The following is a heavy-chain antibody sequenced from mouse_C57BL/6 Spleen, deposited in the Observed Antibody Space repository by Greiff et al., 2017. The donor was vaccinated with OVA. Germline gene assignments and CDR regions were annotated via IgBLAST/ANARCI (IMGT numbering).Heavy chain of an antibody. Sequence: QVHVKQPGAELVKPGASVKMSCKASGYTFTSYWITWVKQRPGQGLEWIGDIYPGSGSTNYNEKFKSKATLTVDTSSSTAYMQLSSLTSEDSAVYYCARSDYYGSSYVGGFDYWGQGTTLTVSS. V-gene: IGHV1-55*01. CDR2: IYPGSGST. CDR3: ARSDYYGSSYVGGFDY. D-gene: IGHD1-1*01. J-gene: IGHJ2*01. CDR1: GYTFTSYW.